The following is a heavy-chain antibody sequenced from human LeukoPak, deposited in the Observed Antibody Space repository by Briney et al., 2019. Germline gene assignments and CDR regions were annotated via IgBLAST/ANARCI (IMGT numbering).Heavy chain of an antibody. J-gene: IGHJ6*02. CDR2: IYYSGST. Sequence: KPSETLSLTCTVSSGSISGYYWTWIRQPPGKGLEWIGYIYYSGSTNYNPSLKSRVTISVDTSKNQFSLKLSSVTAADTAVYYCASWRKGGYYYYYYGMDVWGQGTTVTVSS. CDR1: SGSISGYY. CDR3: ASWRKGGYYYYYYGMDV. V-gene: IGHV4-59*12. D-gene: IGHD3-16*01.